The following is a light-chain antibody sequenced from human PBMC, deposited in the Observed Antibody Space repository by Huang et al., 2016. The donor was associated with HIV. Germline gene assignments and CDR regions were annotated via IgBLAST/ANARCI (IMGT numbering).Light chain of an antibody. V-gene: IGKV1-33*01. CDR3: QQYDDVPLT. CDR1: QDISNS. J-gene: IGKJ3*01. Sequence: DIQMTQSPSSLSASVGDRITITCQASQDISNSLNWYQQKPGEAPNLLIYDSSNLKTGVSSRFRGSGSGTDFTFTISSLQPEDIATYYCQQYDDVPLTFAPGTKVNVK. CDR2: DSS.